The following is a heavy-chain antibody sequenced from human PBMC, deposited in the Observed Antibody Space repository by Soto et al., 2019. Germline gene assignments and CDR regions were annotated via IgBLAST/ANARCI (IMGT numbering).Heavy chain of an antibody. CDR3: ARDRGGITVSSKPWGEWFDP. CDR1: GVSLDNFF. V-gene: IGHV4-59*01. D-gene: IGHD3-10*01. CDR2: VSQGGADSYRAAGETT. Sequence: QVQLQESGPGLLRPSETLSLTCTVSGVSLDNFFWSCIRQTPGRGLEWLGYVSQGGADSYRAAGETTGYNPSLASRATIPRDLPKNPFSRRLTSVTAADTAVYYCARDRGGITVSSKPWGEWFDPWGQGILVSVSS. J-gene: IGHJ5*02.